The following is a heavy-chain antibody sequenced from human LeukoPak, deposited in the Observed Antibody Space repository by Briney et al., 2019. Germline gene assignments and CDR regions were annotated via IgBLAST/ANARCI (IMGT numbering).Heavy chain of an antibody. CDR2: ISAYNGNT. J-gene: IGHJ6*02. V-gene: IGHV1-18*01. CDR3: ARGLRYFDWLYPYGMDV. Sequence: ASVKVSCKASGCTFTSYGISWVRQAPGQGLEWMGWISAYNGNTNYAQKFQGRVTMTRNTSISTAYMELSSLRSEDTAVYYCARGLRYFDWLYPYGMDVWGQGTTVTVSS. D-gene: IGHD3-9*01. CDR1: GCTFTSYG.